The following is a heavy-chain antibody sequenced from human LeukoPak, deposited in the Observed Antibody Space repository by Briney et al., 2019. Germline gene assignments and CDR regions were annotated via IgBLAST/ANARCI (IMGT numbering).Heavy chain of an antibody. CDR2: ISSNGGST. J-gene: IGHJ6*02. CDR1: GFTFSSYA. Sequence: GGSLRLSCAASGFTFSSYAMHWVRRAPGKGLEYVSAISSNGGSTYYANSVKGRFTISRDNSKNTLYLQMGSLRAEDIAVYYCAIMDIVVVPAAIRPLHYYYYGMDVWGQGTTVTVSS. CDR3: AIMDIVVVPAAIRPLHYYYYGMDV. D-gene: IGHD2-2*03. V-gene: IGHV3-64*01.